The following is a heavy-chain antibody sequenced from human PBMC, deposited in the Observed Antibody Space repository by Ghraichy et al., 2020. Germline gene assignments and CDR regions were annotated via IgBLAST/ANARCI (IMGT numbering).Heavy chain of an antibody. CDR1: GFTFSSYW. D-gene: IGHD3-22*01. Sequence: GGSLRLSCAASGFTFSSYWMHWVRQGPGKGLVWVSRINSDGSTTTYADSVKGRFTISRDNAKNTLYLQMNSLRPEDTGLYYCARISSGYSHDYWGQGTLVTVPS. V-gene: IGHV3-74*03. CDR3: ARISSGYSHDY. CDR2: INSDGSTT. J-gene: IGHJ4*02.